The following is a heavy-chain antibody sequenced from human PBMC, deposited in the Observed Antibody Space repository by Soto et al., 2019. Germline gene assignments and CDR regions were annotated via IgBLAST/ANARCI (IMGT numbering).Heavy chain of an antibody. V-gene: IGHV3-48*02. CDR3: ARDLGWAFDS. CDR1: GFTFSTFS. D-gene: IGHD6-19*01. Sequence: EVQLVESGGGSVQPGGSLRLSCAASGFTFSTFSMNWVRQAPGRGLEWISYISGGGRPISYADSVKGRFTISRDNAKNSLYLQMHSLTDEDMAVYYCARDLGWAFDSWGQGTLVTVSS. J-gene: IGHJ4*02. CDR2: ISGGGRPI.